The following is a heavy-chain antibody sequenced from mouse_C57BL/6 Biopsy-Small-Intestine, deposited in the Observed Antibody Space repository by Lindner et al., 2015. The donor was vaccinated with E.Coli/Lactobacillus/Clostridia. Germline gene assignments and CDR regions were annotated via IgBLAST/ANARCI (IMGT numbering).Heavy chain of an antibody. Sequence: SVKVSCKASGFTFTSFAMHWVRQAPGQRPEWMGWINGVSVNTKYSQNFQDRITITRDTSADTAFMELRGLRPEDTAVYYCARDRARGVSYGMDVWGQGTKVTVSA. CDR3: ARDRARGVSYGMDV. CDR2: INGVSVNT. CDR1: GFTFTSFA. V-gene: IGHV1-66*01. D-gene: IGHD3-3*01. J-gene: IGHJ1*01.